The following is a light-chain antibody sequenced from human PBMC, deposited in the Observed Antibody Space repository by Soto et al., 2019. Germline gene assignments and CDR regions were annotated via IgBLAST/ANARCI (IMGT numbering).Light chain of an antibody. CDR2: DND. Sequence: QSVLTQPPSVSAAPGQKVTISCSGSSSNIANNYVSWYQQLPGTAPRLLICDNDRRPSGIPDRFSGSKSGTSATLGITGLQTGDEAEYYCGAWDTSLSAVVFGGGTQLTVL. V-gene: IGLV1-51*01. CDR1: SSNIANNY. J-gene: IGLJ2*01. CDR3: GAWDTSLSAVV.